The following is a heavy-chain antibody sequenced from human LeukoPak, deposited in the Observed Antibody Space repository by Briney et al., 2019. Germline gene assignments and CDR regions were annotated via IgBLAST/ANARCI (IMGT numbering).Heavy chain of an antibody. CDR1: GYTFTGYY. Sequence: ASVKVSCKASGYTFTGYYMHWVRQAPGQGLEWMGWINPNSGDTNYAQKFQGRVTMTRDTSINTAYMELSRLRSDDTAVYYCARERRTGNYGWFDPWGQGTLVTVSS. CDR3: ARERRTGNYGWFDP. J-gene: IGHJ5*02. V-gene: IGHV1-2*02. D-gene: IGHD4-11*01. CDR2: INPNSGDT.